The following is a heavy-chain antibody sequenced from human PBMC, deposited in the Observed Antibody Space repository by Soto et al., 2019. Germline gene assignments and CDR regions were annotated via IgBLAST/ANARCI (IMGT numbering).Heavy chain of an antibody. CDR1: GGSISSYY. CDR2: IYYSGST. D-gene: IGHD2-2*01. J-gene: IGHJ4*02. V-gene: IGHV4-59*08. Sequence: SETLSLTCTVSGGSISSYYWSWIRQPPGKGLEWIGYIYYSGSTNYNPSLKSRVTISVDTSKNQFSLKLSSVTAADTAVYYCARGDSRIVLVPAAIPFDYWGQGTLVTAPQ. CDR3: ARGDSRIVLVPAAIPFDY.